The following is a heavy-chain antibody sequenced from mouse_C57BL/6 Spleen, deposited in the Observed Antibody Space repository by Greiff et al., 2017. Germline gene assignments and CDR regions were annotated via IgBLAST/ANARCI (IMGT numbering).Heavy chain of an antibody. Sequence: EVHLVESGGDLVKPGGSLKLSCAASGFTFSSYGMSWVRQTPDKRLEWVATISSGGSYTYYPDSVKGRFTISRDNAKNTLYLQMSSLKSEDTAMYYCARHNHYYGSSYCAMDYWGQGTSVTVSS. V-gene: IGHV5-6*01. CDR1: GFTFSSYG. CDR3: ARHNHYYGSSYCAMDY. CDR2: ISSGGSYT. D-gene: IGHD1-1*01. J-gene: IGHJ4*01.